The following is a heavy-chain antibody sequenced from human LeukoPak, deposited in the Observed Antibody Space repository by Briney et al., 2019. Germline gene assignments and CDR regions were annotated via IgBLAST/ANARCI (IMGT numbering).Heavy chain of an antibody. Sequence: SETLSLTCAVYSGSFSGYYWSWIRQPPGKGLEWIWEINHSGSTNYNPSLKSRVTISVDTSKNQFSLKLSSVTAADTAVYYCARGRRGYYDSSGYYFFSSYYYGMDVWGQGTTVTVSS. CDR1: SGSFSGYY. D-gene: IGHD3-22*01. V-gene: IGHV4-34*01. CDR2: INHSGST. J-gene: IGHJ6*02. CDR3: ARGRRGYYDSSGYYFFSSYYYGMDV.